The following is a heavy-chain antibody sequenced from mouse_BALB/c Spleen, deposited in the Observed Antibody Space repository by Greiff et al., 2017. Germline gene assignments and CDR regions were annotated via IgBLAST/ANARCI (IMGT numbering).Heavy chain of an antibody. D-gene: IGHD2-4*01. Sequence: VQLQQSGAELAKPGASVKMSCKASGYTFTSYWMHWVKQRPGQGLEWIGYINPSTGYTEYNQKFKDKATLTADKSSSTAYMQLSSLTSEDSAVYYCARGTMITFFAYWGQGTLVTVSA. J-gene: IGHJ3*01. CDR1: GYTFTSYW. CDR2: INPSTGYT. CDR3: ARGTMITFFAY. V-gene: IGHV1-7*01.